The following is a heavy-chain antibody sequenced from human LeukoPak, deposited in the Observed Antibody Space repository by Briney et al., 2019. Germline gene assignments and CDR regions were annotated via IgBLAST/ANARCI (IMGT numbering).Heavy chain of an antibody. CDR1: GFTFDDYA. Sequence: GGSLRLSCAASGFTFDDYAMHWVRQAPGKGLEWVSGISWNSGSIGYADSVKGRFTISRDNAKNSLYLQMNSLRAEDTALYYCAKGRDKYQLLSKNWFDPWGQGTLSPSPQ. J-gene: IGHJ5*02. CDR2: ISWNSGSI. D-gene: IGHD2-2*01. CDR3: AKGRDKYQLLSKNWFDP. V-gene: IGHV3-9*01.